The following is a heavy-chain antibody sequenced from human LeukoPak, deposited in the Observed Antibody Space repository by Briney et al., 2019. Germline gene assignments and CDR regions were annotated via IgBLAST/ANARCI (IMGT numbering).Heavy chain of an antibody. CDR1: GFTFSSYA. V-gene: IGHV3-7*01. Sequence: GSLRLSCAASGFTFSSYAMSWVRQAPGKGLEWVANIKQDGSEKYYVDSVKGRFTISRDNAKNSLYLQMNSLRAEDTAVYYCARVKQWLVPHDAFDIWGQGTMVTVSS. CDR3: ARVKQWLVPHDAFDI. J-gene: IGHJ3*02. CDR2: IKQDGSEK. D-gene: IGHD6-19*01.